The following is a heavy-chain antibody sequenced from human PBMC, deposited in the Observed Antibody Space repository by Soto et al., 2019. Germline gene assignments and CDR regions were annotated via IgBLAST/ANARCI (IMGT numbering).Heavy chain of an antibody. J-gene: IGHJ5*02. D-gene: IGHD6-13*01. V-gene: IGHV4-59*01. CDR2: IHHSGSA. CDR1: VGSISTYY. CDR3: ATNVHGISWFFSWFDT. Sequence: QVHLQESGPGLVKPSETLSLTCTVSVGSISTYYWSWIRQPPGKGLEWIGYIHHSGSANYNPAPKSRVNLSVDTSKNQFSLKLTSVTAADTAVYYCATNVHGISWFFSWFDTWGQGALVTVSS.